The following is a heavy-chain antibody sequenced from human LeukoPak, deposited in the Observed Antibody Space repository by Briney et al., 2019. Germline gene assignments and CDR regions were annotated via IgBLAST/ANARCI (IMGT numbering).Heavy chain of an antibody. CDR1: GGSFSGCY. V-gene: IGHV4-34*01. Sequence: SSETLSLTCAVYGGSFSGCYWSWIRQPPGKGLEWIGEINHSGSTNYNPSLKSRVTISVDTSKNQFSLKLSSVTAADTAVYYCARRLRSRSYSGSRGSGFDYWGQGTLVTVSS. CDR2: INHSGST. CDR3: ARRLRSRSYSGSRGSGFDY. D-gene: IGHD1-26*01. J-gene: IGHJ4*02.